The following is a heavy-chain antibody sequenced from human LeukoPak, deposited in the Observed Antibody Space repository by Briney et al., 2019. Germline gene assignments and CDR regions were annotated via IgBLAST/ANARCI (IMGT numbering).Heavy chain of an antibody. J-gene: IGHJ3*02. CDR3: AAKGGYYYDAFDI. D-gene: IGHD3-22*01. Sequence: ASVKVSCKASGYTFTSYAMHWVRQAPGQRLEWMGWINAGNGNTKYSQKFQGRVTITRGTSASTAYMELSSLRSEDTAVYYCAAKGGYYYDAFDIWGQGTMVTVSS. CDR1: GYTFTSYA. CDR2: INAGNGNT. V-gene: IGHV1-3*01.